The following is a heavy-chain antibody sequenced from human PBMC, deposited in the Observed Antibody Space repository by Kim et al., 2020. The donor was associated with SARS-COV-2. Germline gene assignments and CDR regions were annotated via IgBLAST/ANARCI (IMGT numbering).Heavy chain of an antibody. Sequence: GGSLRLSCAASGFTFSNAWMSWVRQAPGKGLEWVGRIKSKTDGGTTDYAAPVKGRFTISRDDSKNTLYLQMNSLKTEDTAVYYCTTAWYYYDSSGYPNLWNYWGQGTLVTVSS. CDR2: IKSKTDGGTT. J-gene: IGHJ4*02. CDR3: TTAWYYYDSSGYPNLWNY. D-gene: IGHD3-22*01. V-gene: IGHV3-15*01. CDR1: GFTFSNAW.